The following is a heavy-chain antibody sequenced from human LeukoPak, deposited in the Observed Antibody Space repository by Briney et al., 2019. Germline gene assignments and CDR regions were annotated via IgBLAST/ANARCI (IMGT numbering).Heavy chain of an antibody. CDR2: IYYSGST. V-gene: IGHV4-39*07. J-gene: IGHJ3*02. CDR1: GGSISSSSYY. Sequence: SETLSLTCTVSGGSISSSSYYWGWIRQPPGKGLEWIGSIYYSGSTYYNPSLKSRVTMSVDTSKNQFSLKLSSVTAADTAVYYCATVTTVSTRGAFDIWGQGTMVTVSS. CDR3: ATVTTVSTRGAFDI. D-gene: IGHD4-17*01.